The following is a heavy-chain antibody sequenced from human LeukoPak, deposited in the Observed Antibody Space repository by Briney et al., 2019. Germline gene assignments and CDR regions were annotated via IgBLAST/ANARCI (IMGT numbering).Heavy chain of an antibody. D-gene: IGHD2-15*01. Sequence: GGSLRLSCAASGFTFSSYAMHWVRQAPGKGLEWVALISYDGSHKYYADSVKGRFTISRDNSKNTLYLQMNSLRAEDTAVYYCAQRVGYCSGGSCSDYWGQGTLVTVSS. CDR3: AQRVGYCSGGSCSDY. J-gene: IGHJ4*02. V-gene: IGHV3-30*04. CDR1: GFTFSSYA. CDR2: ISYDGSHK.